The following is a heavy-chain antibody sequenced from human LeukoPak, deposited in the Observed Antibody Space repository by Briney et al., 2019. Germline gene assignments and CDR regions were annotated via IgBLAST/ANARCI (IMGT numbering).Heavy chain of an antibody. D-gene: IGHD4-23*01. CDR3: ARDHDYGGTSGFDY. CDR2: IIPILGIA. Sequence: ASVKVSCKASGGTFSSYAISWVRQAPGQGLEWMGRIIPILGIANYAQKFQGRVTITADKSTSTAYMELSSLRSEDTAVYYCARDHDYGGTSGFDYWGQGTLVTVSS. V-gene: IGHV1-69*04. J-gene: IGHJ4*02. CDR1: GGTFSSYA.